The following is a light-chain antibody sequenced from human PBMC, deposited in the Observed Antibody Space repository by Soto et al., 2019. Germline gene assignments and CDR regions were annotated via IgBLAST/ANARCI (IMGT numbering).Light chain of an antibody. CDR2: EVS. Sequence: QSALTQPPSASGSPGQSVTISCTGTSSDVGGYNYVSWYQQYPGKAPKLMIYEVSKRPSGVPDRFSGSKSGNTASLTVSGLQTEDEADYYCSSYAGSYTVVFGGGTKLTVL. J-gene: IGLJ2*01. CDR3: SSYAGSYTVV. V-gene: IGLV2-8*01. CDR1: SSDVGGYNY.